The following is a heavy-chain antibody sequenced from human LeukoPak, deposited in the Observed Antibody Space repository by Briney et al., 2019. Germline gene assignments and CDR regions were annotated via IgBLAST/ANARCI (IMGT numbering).Heavy chain of an antibody. CDR1: GYTLTSQD. Sequence: ASVKVSCKTSGYTLTSQDMHWVRQAPGQGLEWVGRINPDNGDTTYSQEFQGRVTITRDTSASTAYMELRSLRSEDMAVYYCTLYNYWGQGTLVTVSS. CDR3: TLYNY. J-gene: IGHJ4*02. CDR2: INPDNGDT. V-gene: IGHV1-3*03. D-gene: IGHD1-14*01.